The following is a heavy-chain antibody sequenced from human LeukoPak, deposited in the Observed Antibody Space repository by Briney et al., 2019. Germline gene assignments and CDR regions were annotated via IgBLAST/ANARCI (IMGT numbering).Heavy chain of an antibody. Sequence: GRSLRLSCAASGFTFSNYGMHWVRQAPGKGLEWVAVIWFDGSNKYCADSVKGRFTISRDNSENMLYLQMNSLRVEDTAVYYCARHRSWYVDYWGQGTLVTVSS. CDR2: IWFDGSNK. CDR3: ARHRSWYVDY. J-gene: IGHJ4*02. D-gene: IGHD6-13*01. CDR1: GFTFSNYG. V-gene: IGHV3-33*01.